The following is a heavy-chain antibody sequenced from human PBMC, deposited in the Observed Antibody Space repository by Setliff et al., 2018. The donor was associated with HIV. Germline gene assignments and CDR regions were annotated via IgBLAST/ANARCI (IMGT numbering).Heavy chain of an antibody. J-gene: IGHJ6*02. V-gene: IGHV4-4*09. D-gene: IGHD1-26*01. Sequence: SETLSLTCTVSGGSINNHYWYWIRQPPGKGLEWIGYIYISGTTNYNPSLKNRVTMSLDTSKTQVSLRLTSVTAADTAVYYCARRSIVGVTRGFYYYCLDVWGQGTTVTVSS. CDR3: ARRSIVGVTRGFYYYCLDV. CDR1: GGSINNHY. CDR2: IYISGTT.